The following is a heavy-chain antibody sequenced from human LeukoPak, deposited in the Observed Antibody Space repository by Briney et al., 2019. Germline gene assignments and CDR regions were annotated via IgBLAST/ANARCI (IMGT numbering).Heavy chain of an antibody. CDR3: ARGLYGDYDGDWFDP. CDR1: GFTFSSYV. V-gene: IGHV3-30*04. D-gene: IGHD4-17*01. CDR2: ISYDGSNE. J-gene: IGHJ5*02. Sequence: PGGSLRLSCAASGFTFSSYVMHWVRQAPGKGLEWVAIISYDGSNEYYADSVKGRFTISRDNAKNMLYLQMNSLRAEDTAVYYCARGLYGDYDGDWFDPWGQGTLVTVPS.